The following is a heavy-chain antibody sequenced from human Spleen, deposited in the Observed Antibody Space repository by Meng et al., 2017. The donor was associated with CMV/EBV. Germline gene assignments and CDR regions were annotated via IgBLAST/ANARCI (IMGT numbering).Heavy chain of an antibody. Sequence: GESLKISCAASGFTFSSYSMNWVRQAPGEGLEWLATIRQDGREKLYVDSVRGRFTISRDNAKKSLYLEMNSLTVEDTAVYYCAREGFGSGYWFDPWGQGTLVTVSS. D-gene: IGHD3-22*01. V-gene: IGHV3-7*01. CDR2: IRQDGREK. CDR3: AREGFGSGYWFDP. CDR1: GFTFSSYS. J-gene: IGHJ5*02.